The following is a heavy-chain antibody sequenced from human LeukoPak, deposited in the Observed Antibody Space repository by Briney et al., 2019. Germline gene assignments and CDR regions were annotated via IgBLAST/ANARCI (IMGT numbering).Heavy chain of an antibody. D-gene: IGHD3/OR15-3a*01. CDR3: ARDSAGFWTYYGGYYMHV. J-gene: IGHJ6*03. Sequence: GASVKVSFKASGYKFTGYYMHWVRQAPGQGLEWMGWINPNSGGTNYAQKFQGRDTMNRDTSITTAYMELSRLRSDDTAVYYCARDSAGFWTYYGGYYMHVSGEANTVTVSS. V-gene: IGHV1-2*02. CDR1: GYKFTGYY. CDR2: INPNSGGT.